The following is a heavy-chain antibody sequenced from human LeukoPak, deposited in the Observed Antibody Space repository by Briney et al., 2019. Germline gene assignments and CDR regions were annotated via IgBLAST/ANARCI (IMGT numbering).Heavy chain of an antibody. CDR2: IIPIFGIA. J-gene: IGHJ4*02. Sequence: SVTVSCTASGGTFSSYAISWVRQAPGQGLEWMGRIIPIFGIANYAQKFQGRVTITADKSTSTAYMELSSLRSEDTAVYYCARGSVIVGATTFDYWGQGTLVTVSS. D-gene: IGHD1-26*01. CDR3: ARGSVIVGATTFDY. CDR1: GGTFSSYA. V-gene: IGHV1-69*04.